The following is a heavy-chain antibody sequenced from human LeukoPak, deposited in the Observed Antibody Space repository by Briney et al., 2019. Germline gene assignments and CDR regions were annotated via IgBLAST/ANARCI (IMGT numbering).Heavy chain of an antibody. V-gene: IGHV3-23*01. CDR2: VTGSGGNT. CDR3: AKGVDRGPSNYFDS. Sequence: GGSLRLSCAASGFTFSSYAMSWVRQAPGKGLEWVSTVTGSGGNTFYADSVRGRFTLSRDHSKNTLYVQMNSLRADDTAVYYCAKGVDRGPSNYFDSWGQGPWSPSPQ. D-gene: IGHD5-12*01. CDR1: GFTFSSYA. J-gene: IGHJ4*02.